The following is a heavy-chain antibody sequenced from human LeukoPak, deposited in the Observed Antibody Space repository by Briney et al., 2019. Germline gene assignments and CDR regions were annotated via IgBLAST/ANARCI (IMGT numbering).Heavy chain of an antibody. D-gene: IGHD6-19*01. Sequence: SETLSLTCAAYAGSFSGYYWSWIRQPPGKGLEWIGEINHSGSTNYNPSLKSRVTISVDTSKNQFSLKLSSVTAADTAVYYCARGGYSSGWYGFQRHQAVDNWFDPWGQGTLVTVSS. CDR1: AGSFSGYY. CDR2: INHSGST. CDR3: ARGGYSSGWYGFQRHQAVDNWFDP. J-gene: IGHJ5*02. V-gene: IGHV4-34*01.